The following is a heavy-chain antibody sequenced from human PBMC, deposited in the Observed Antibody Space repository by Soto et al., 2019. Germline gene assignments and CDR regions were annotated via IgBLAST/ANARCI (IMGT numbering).Heavy chain of an antibody. CDR3: DRDNYGDTYYFDY. V-gene: IGHV4-30-4*01. CDR2: IYYSGST. D-gene: IGHD4-17*01. J-gene: IGHJ4*02. Sequence: QVQLQESGPGLVKPSQTLSLTCTVSGGSISSGAYYWSWVRQPPGKGLEWIGYIYYSGSTYYNPSLKSRVTISVDTSKNTFSLTLRSVTATDTAVYYCDRDNYGDTYYFDYWGQGTLVTVSS. CDR1: GGSISSGAYY.